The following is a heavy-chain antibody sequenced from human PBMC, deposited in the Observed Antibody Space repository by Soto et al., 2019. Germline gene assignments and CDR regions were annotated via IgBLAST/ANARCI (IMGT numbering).Heavy chain of an antibody. V-gene: IGHV3-9*01. D-gene: IGHD5-12*01. Sequence: EVQLVESGGGLIRPGRSLRLSCSASGFTFHDYAMHWVRQVPGKGLEWVSGISWNGGHIGYGDSVKGRFTISRDNAKKSLYLQMNSLRFEDTALYYCAKGAYDYGQMDSWGQGTLVTVSS. CDR1: GFTFHDYA. CDR2: ISWNGGHI. CDR3: AKGAYDYGQMDS. J-gene: IGHJ4*02.